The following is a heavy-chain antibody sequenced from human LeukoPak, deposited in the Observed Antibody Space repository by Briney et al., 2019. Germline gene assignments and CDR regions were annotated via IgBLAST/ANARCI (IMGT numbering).Heavy chain of an antibody. CDR3: ARTIAAAATDPGYFDY. D-gene: IGHD6-13*01. CDR1: GGAISSDY. CDR2: IYYSGST. Sequence: SETLSLTCTVSGGAISSDYWSWIRQPPGKGLEWIGYIYYSGSTNYNPPLKSRVTISVDTSKNQFSLKLSSVTAADTAVYYCARTIAAAATDPGYFDYWGQGTLVTVSS. J-gene: IGHJ4*02. V-gene: IGHV4-59*01.